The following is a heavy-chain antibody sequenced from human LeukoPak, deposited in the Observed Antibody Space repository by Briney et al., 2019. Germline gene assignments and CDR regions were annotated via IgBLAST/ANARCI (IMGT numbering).Heavy chain of an antibody. J-gene: IGHJ5*02. Sequence: SETLSLTCSVSGGSITTTYYLSWIRQPPGGGLEWIASLYHSGNSNYNPSLKSRVTMSVDTSKNQFSLQLTSMTAADTAIYYCTRHQTNFYGSGAPFDPWGQGTLVTVSS. D-gene: IGHD3-10*01. CDR1: GGSITTTYY. V-gene: IGHV4-39*01. CDR3: TRHQTNFYGSGAPFDP. CDR2: LYHSGNS.